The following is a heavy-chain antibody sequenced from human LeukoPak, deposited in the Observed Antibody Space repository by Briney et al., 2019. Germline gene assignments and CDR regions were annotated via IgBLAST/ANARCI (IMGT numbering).Heavy chain of an antibody. J-gene: IGHJ4*02. V-gene: IGHV1-69*13. CDR1: GGTFSSYA. D-gene: IGHD3-22*01. CDR3: AREPPYYYDSSGSPMSY. CDR2: IIPIFGTA. Sequence: SVTVSCKASGGTFSSYAISWVRQAPGQGLEWMGGIIPIFGTANYAQKFQGRVTITADESTSTAYMELSSLRSEDTAVYYCAREPPYYYDSSGSPMSYWGQGTLVTVSS.